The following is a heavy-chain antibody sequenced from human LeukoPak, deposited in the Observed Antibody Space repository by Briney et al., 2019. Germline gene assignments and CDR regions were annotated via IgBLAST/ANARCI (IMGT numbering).Heavy chain of an antibody. D-gene: IGHD4-17*01. CDR3: AKADGDYVFDY. CDR1: GFTFSSYG. Sequence: PGGSLRLSCAASGFTFSSYGMHWVRQAPGKGLEWVAVIWYGGSNKYYADSVKGRFTISRDNSKNTLYLQMNSLRAEDTAVYYCAKADGDYVFDYWGQGTLVTVSS. J-gene: IGHJ4*02. V-gene: IGHV3-30*02. CDR2: IWYGGSNK.